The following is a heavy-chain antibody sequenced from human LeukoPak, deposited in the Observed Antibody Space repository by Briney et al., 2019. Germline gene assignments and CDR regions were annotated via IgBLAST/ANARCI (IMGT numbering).Heavy chain of an antibody. D-gene: IGHD2-21*02. CDR3: ARESMSGDTPFQH. V-gene: IGHV4-34*01. Sequence: SETLSLTCTVSGDSISSYYWSWIRQPPGKGLEWIGEINHSGSTNYNPSLKSRVTISVDTSKNQFSLKLSSVTAADTAVYYCARESMSGDTPFQHWGQGTLVTVSS. CDR2: INHSGST. CDR1: GDSISSYY. J-gene: IGHJ1*01.